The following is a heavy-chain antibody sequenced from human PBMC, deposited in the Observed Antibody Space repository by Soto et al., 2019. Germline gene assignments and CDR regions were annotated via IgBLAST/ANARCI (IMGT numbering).Heavy chain of an antibody. D-gene: IGHD3-10*01. V-gene: IGHV1-24*01. CDR1: GYTLTELS. J-gene: IGHJ4*02. CDR2: FDPEDGET. CDR3: ATHRLLLWFGESHFDY. Sequence: KVSCKVSGYTLTELSMHWVRQAPGKGLEWMGGFDPEDGETIYAQKFQGRVTMTEDTSTDTAYMELSSLRSEDTAVYYCATHRLLLWFGESHFDYWGQGTLVTVSS.